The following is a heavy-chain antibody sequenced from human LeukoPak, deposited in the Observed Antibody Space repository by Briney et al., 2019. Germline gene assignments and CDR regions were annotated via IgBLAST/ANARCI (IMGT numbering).Heavy chain of an antibody. CDR3: AKGLYYKDRSGNPA. V-gene: IGHV3-30*02. CDR1: GFTYSSCV. CDR2: IGYDGSNK. D-gene: IGHD3-22*01. Sequence: GGSLRLSCATSGFTYSSCVMAWVRQAPGKGLEWVAFIGYDGSNKYYADSVKGRFTVSRDKSKNTLYLQMNSLRTEDTAVYYCAKGLYYKDRSGNPAWGQGTLVTISS. J-gene: IGHJ5*02.